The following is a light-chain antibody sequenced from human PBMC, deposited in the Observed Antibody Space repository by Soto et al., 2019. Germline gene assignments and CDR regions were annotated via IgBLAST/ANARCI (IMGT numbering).Light chain of an antibody. CDR2: GAS. Sequence: EIVMTHSPATLSVSPGERATLSCRASQSVSRYLAWYQQKPGQAPRLLISGASTRATGIPARFSGSGSGTDFTLTISSLQSEDFALYYCLQYNIWPRTFGQGTKVDIK. V-gene: IGKV3-15*01. CDR1: QSVSRY. J-gene: IGKJ1*01. CDR3: LQYNIWPRT.